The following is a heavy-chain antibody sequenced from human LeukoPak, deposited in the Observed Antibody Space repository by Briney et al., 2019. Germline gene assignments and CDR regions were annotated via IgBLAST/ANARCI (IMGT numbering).Heavy chain of an antibody. CDR1: GFTFSSYA. CDR3: ARDKYSSSWYYYYMDV. Sequence: GGSLRLSCAASGFTFSSYAMHWVRQAPGKGLEYVSAISSNGGSTYYANSVKGRFTISRGNSKNTLYLQMGSLRAEDMAVYYCARDKYSSSWYYYYMDVWGKGTTVTVSS. D-gene: IGHD6-13*01. J-gene: IGHJ6*03. V-gene: IGHV3-64*01. CDR2: ISSNGGST.